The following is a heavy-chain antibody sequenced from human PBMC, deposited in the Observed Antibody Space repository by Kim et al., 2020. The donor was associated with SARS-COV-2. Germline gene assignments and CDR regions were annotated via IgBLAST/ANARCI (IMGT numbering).Heavy chain of an antibody. CDR1: GGSISSSSYY. Sequence: SETLSLTCTVSGGSISSSSYYWGWIRQPPGKGLEWIGSIYYSGSTYYNPSLKSRVTISVDTSKNQFSLKLSSVTAADTAVYYCARSVARHYWYFDFWGPGTLVTVSS. CDR3: ARSVARHYWYFDF. V-gene: IGHV4-39*07. CDR2: IYYSGST. J-gene: IGHJ2*01. D-gene: IGHD6-19*01.